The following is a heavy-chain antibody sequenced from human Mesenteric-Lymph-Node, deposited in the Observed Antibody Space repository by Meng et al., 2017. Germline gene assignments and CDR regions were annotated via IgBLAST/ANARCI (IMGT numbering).Heavy chain of an antibody. CDR2: INPSGGST. D-gene: IGHD4-23*01. CDR1: GYTFTSYY. V-gene: IGHV1-46*01. Sequence: ASVKVSCKASGYTFTSYYMHWVRQAPGQGLEWMGIINPSGGSTSYAQKFQGRVTMTRDTSTSTVYLELSSLRSEDTAVYYCAIQRPRVALDYWGQGTLVTVSS. J-gene: IGHJ4*02. CDR3: AIQRPRVALDY.